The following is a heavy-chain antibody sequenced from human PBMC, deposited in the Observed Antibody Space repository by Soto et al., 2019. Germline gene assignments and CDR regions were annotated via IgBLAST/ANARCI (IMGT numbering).Heavy chain of an antibody. D-gene: IGHD3-9*01. J-gene: IGHJ4*02. Sequence: QVQLQVSGPGLEKPSQTLSLTCTVSGGSISSGDYYWSWIRQPPGKGLEWIGYIYYSGSTYYNPSLKSRVTISVDTSKNQFSLKLSSVTAADTAVYYCARALRYFDWLVYAYFDYWGQGTLVTVSS. V-gene: IGHV4-30-4*01. CDR2: IYYSGST. CDR1: GGSISSGDYY. CDR3: ARALRYFDWLVYAYFDY.